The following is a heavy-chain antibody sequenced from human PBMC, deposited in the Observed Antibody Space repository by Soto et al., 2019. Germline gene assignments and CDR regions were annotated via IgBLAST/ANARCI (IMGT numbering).Heavy chain of an antibody. J-gene: IGHJ4*02. CDR2: ISAYNGNT. V-gene: IGHV1-18*01. D-gene: IGHD6-13*01. CDR1: GYTFTSYG. Sequence: ASVKVSCKASGYTFTSYGISWVRQAPGQGLEWMGWISAYNGNTNYAQKIQGRVTMTTDTSTSTAYMELRSLRSDDTAVYYCARVPVGIAAAGDFDYWGQGTLVTVSS. CDR3: ARVPVGIAAAGDFDY.